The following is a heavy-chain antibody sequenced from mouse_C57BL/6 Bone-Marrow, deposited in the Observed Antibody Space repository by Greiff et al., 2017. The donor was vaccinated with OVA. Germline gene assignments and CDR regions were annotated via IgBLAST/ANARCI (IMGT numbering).Heavy chain of an antibody. Sequence: VQLQQSGPELVKPGASVKLSCKASGYTFTSYDINWVKQRPGQGLEWIGWIYPRDGSTKYNEKFKGKATLTVDTSSSTAYMELHSLTSEDSAVYFCARSNYSNYVGCAYWGKGTLVTVSA. J-gene: IGHJ3*01. CDR2: IYPRDGST. D-gene: IGHD2-5*01. V-gene: IGHV1-85*01. CDR1: GYTFTSYD. CDR3: ARSNYSNYVGCAY.